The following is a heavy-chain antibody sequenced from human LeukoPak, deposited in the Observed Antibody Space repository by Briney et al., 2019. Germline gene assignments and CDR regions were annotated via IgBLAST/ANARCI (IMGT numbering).Heavy chain of an antibody. V-gene: IGHV4-61*05. Sequence: SETLSLTCTVSGGSISSSSYYWGWIRQPPGKGLEWIGYIYYSGSTNYNPSLKSRVTISVDTSKNQFSLKLSSVTAADTAVYYCARSSRKYSGDFDYWGQGTLVTVSS. CDR1: GGSISSSSYY. CDR2: IYYSGST. CDR3: ARSSRKYSGDFDY. J-gene: IGHJ4*02. D-gene: IGHD1-26*01.